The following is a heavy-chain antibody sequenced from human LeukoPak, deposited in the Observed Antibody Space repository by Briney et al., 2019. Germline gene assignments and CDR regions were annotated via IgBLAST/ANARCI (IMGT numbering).Heavy chain of an antibody. Sequence: SETLSLTCTVSGGSISSYYWSWIRQPPGKGLEWLGYIYYSGSTNYNPSLKSRVTISVDTSKNQFSLKLSSVTAADTAVYYCARERVVPAAIGMDVWGQGTTVTVSS. CDR3: ARERVVPAAIGMDV. J-gene: IGHJ6*02. CDR1: GGSISSYY. D-gene: IGHD2-2*02. CDR2: IYYSGST. V-gene: IGHV4-59*01.